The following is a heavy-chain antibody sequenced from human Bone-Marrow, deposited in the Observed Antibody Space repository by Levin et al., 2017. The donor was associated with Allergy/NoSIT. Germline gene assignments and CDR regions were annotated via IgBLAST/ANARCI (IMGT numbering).Heavy chain of an antibody. V-gene: IGHV4-61*02. D-gene: IGHD5-12*01. Sequence: PSETLSLTCTVSGGSVSIGSHYWTWIRQPAGKRLEYIGRIYDSGDTDYSPSLKSRVTISVDTSKNQFSLELSSVTAADTAVYYCARGNIVATRHYYDYYMDVWGKGTTVTVSS. CDR3: ARGNIVATRHYYDYYMDV. J-gene: IGHJ6*03. CDR2: IYDSGDT. CDR1: GGSVSIGSHY.